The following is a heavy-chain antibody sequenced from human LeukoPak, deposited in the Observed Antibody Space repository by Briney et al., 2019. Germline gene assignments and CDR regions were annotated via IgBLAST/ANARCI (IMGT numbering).Heavy chain of an antibody. D-gene: IGHD5-12*01. J-gene: IGHJ4*02. Sequence: SETLSLTCTVSGGSISSYYWSWIRQPPGKGLEWIGYSYYSGSTNYNPSLKSRVTISLDTSKNQFSLKLSSVTAADTAVYYCASRTLPRYGGYVGYWGQGTLVTVSS. V-gene: IGHV4-59*08. CDR1: GGSISSYY. CDR3: ASRTLPRYGGYVGY. CDR2: SYYSGST.